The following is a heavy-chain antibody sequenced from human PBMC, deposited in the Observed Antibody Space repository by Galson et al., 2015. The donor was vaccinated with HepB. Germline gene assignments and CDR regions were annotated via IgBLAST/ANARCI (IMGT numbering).Heavy chain of an antibody. J-gene: IGHJ6*02. CDR1: GFTFSSYD. V-gene: IGHV3-13*01. D-gene: IGHD6-13*01. CDR3: ARRIAAAGTPGAYYYGMDV. CDR2: IGTAGDT. Sequence: SLRLSCAASGFTFSSYDMHWVRQAPGKGLEWVSAIGTAGDTYYPGSVKGRFTISRENAKNSLYLQMNSLRAGDTAVYYCARRIAAAGTPGAYYYGMDVWGQGTTVTVSS.